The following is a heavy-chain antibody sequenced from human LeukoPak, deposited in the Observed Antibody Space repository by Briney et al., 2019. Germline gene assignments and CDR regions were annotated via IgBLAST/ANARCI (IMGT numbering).Heavy chain of an antibody. CDR2: INHSGST. D-gene: IGHD2-2*01. V-gene: IGHV4-34*01. J-gene: IGHJ5*02. Sequence: SETLSLTCAVYGGSFSGYYWSWIRQPPGKGLEWIGEINHSGSTNYNPSLKSRVTISVDTSKNQFSLKLSSVTAADTAVYYCARAYCSSTSCYLWFDPWGQGTLVTVSS. CDR1: GGSFSGYY. CDR3: ARAYCSSTSCYLWFDP.